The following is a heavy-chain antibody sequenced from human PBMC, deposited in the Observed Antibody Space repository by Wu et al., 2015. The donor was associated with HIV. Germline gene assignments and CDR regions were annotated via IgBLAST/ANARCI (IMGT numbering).Heavy chain of an antibody. CDR1: GGTFSSFA. J-gene: IGHJ4*02. Sequence: QVQLVQSGAEVKKPGSSVKVSCKASGGTFSSFAVSWVRQAPGQGLEWMGGIIPLFDTSHSAQNFQGRVTITADESTSTAYMELSSLRSEDTAVYYCARTPLLWFGELSYWGQGTLVTVSS. V-gene: IGHV1-69*12. CDR2: IIPLFDTS. CDR3: ARTPLLWFGELSY. D-gene: IGHD3-10*01.